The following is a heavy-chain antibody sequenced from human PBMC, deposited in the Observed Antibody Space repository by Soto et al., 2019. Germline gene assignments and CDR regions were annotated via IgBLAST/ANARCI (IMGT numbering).Heavy chain of an antibody. CDR3: AKGGGSGYFAYHYIDV. D-gene: IGHD3-3*01. CDR1: GFSFYTYA. CDR2: IIPSGTQT. V-gene: IGHV3-23*01. Sequence: EVQLLDSGGGLGQSGGSLRLSCAASGFSFYTYAMTWVRQAPGKGLDWVSSIIPSGTQTDSADSVKGRFTISRDNSRNTVYLQMNSLRVEDTAVYYCAKGGGSGYFAYHYIDVWGKGTTVTVSS. J-gene: IGHJ6*03.